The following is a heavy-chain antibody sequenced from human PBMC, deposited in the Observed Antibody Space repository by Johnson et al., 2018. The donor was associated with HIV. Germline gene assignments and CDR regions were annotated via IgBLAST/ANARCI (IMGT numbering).Heavy chain of an antibody. J-gene: IGHJ3*02. V-gene: IGHV3-49*04. CDR1: GFTFGDYA. D-gene: IGHD6-6*01. CDR3: ARGPESIEARRDVFDI. CDR2: IRSKAYGGTP. Sequence: VQLVESGGGLVQPGRSLRLSCTASGFTFGDYAMSWVRQAPGKGLEWVGFIRSKAYGGTPEYAASVKGRFTSSRDDSKRIAYLQMNSLKTEDTAVYYCARGPESIEARRDVFDIWGQGTMVTVSS.